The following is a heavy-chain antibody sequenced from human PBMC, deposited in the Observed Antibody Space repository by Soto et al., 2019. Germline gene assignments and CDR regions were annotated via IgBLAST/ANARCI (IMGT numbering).Heavy chain of an antibody. V-gene: IGHV3-7*03. Sequence: PGGSLRLSCAASGFTFSNFWMSWACQAPGKGLEWVANIKGDGSVTQYVASVEGRFTISRDNAKYSLYLQMNSLRVEDTALYYCVIPTRSVRGMGVWGQGTTVTVSS. CDR2: IKGDGSVT. CDR1: GFTFSNFW. CDR3: VIPTRSVRGMGV. J-gene: IGHJ6*02. D-gene: IGHD6-6*01.